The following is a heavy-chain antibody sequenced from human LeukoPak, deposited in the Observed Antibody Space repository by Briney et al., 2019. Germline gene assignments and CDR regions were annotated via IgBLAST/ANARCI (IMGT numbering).Heavy chain of an antibody. CDR3: AKGAGDIVVVPAAKPTYYYYMDV. CDR2: IWYDGSNK. Sequence: GGSLRLSCEASGFIFSDYDMHWVRQTPGKGLEWVAVIWYDGSNKYYADSVKGRFTISRDNSRNTLYLQMNSLRAEDTAVYYCAKGAGDIVVVPAAKPTYYYYMDVWGKGTTVTVSS. J-gene: IGHJ6*03. V-gene: IGHV3-30*02. CDR1: GFIFSDYD. D-gene: IGHD2-2*01.